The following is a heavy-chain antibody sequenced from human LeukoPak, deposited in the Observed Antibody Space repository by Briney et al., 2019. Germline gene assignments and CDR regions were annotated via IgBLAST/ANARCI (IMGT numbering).Heavy chain of an antibody. CDR2: IYHSGST. D-gene: IGHD3-10*01. CDR3: AREPYYGSGSFLDY. J-gene: IGHJ4*02. CDR1: GGSISSSNW. Sequence: PSETLSLICAVSGGSISSSNWWSWVRQPPGKGLEWIGEIYHSGSTNYNPSLKSRVTISVDKSKNQFSLKLSSVTAADTAVYYCAREPYYGSGSFLDYWGQGTLVTVSS. V-gene: IGHV4-4*02.